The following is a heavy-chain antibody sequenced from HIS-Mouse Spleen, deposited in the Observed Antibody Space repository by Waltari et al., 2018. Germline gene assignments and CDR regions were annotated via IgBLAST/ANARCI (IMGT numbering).Heavy chain of an antibody. D-gene: IGHD6-13*01. J-gene: IGHJ2*01. CDR3: AREIPYSSSWYDWYFDL. CDR1: GGSIRSSSYY. V-gene: IGHV4-39*07. Sequence: QLQLQESGPGLVKPSETLSLTCTVSGGSIRSSSYYLGWIRQPPGKGLEWIGSIYYSGSTYYNPSLKSRVTISVDTSKNQFSLKLSSVTAADTAVHYCAREIPYSSSWYDWYFDLWGRGTLVTVSS. CDR2: IYYSGST.